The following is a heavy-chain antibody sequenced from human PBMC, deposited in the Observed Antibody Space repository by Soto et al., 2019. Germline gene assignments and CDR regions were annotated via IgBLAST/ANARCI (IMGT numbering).Heavy chain of an antibody. V-gene: IGHV3-33*01. CDR3: ARDRQFWGGSYVVFAYKYVMDV. CDR2: VWYDGSNQ. D-gene: IGHD3-3*01. Sequence: QVQLVESGGGVVQPGGSLRLSCAASGFTFSSYGMHWVRQAPGKGLQWVALVWYDGSNQYYADSVKGRFTISRDNSKNTLHLQLNSLGAEDTAVYFCARDRQFWGGSYVVFAYKYVMDVWGQGTTVTVSS. J-gene: IGHJ6*02. CDR1: GFTFSSYG.